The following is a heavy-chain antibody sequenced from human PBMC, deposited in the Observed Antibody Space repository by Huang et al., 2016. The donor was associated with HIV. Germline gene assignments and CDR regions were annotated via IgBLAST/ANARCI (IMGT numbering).Heavy chain of an antibody. CDR3: AKGSITMIVVVISFDY. Sequence: EVQLLESGGGLVQPGGSLRLSCAASGFTFSSYAMSWVRQAPGKGLEGVSAMSGSGGSTYYADSVKGRFTISRDNSKNTLYLQMNSLRAEDTAVYYCAKGSITMIVVVISFDYWGQGTLVTVSS. D-gene: IGHD3-22*01. CDR1: GFTFSSYA. J-gene: IGHJ4*02. V-gene: IGHV3-23*01. CDR2: MSGSGGST.